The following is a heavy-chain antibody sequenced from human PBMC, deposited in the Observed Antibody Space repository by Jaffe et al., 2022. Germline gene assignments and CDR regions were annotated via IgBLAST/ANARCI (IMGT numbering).Heavy chain of an antibody. CDR1: GFSLSTSGVG. CDR2: IYWNDDK. CDR3: AHSLSYDFWSGYFAGLFDY. Sequence: QITLKESGPTLVKPTQTLTLTCTFSGFSLSTSGVGVGWIRQPPGKALEWLALIYWNDDKRYSPSLKSRLTITKDTSKNQVVLTMTNMDPVDTATYYCAHSLSYDFWSGYFAGLFDYWGQGTLVTVSS. J-gene: IGHJ4*02. D-gene: IGHD3-3*01. V-gene: IGHV2-5*01.